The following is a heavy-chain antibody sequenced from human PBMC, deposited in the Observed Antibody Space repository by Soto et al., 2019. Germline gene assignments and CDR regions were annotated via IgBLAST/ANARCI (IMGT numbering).Heavy chain of an antibody. V-gene: IGHV3-23*01. J-gene: IGHJ4*02. D-gene: IGHD2-2*01. CDR1: GFTFSSYA. CDR2: ISDGGGST. CDR3: AKDPVSGYCISDSCYLFDS. Sequence: GGSLRLSCAASGFTFSSYAMSWVRQAPGKGLEWVSSISDGGGSTYYADSVKGRFTISRDNSKNTLYLQMNSLRAEDTAVYFCAKDPVSGYCISDSCYLFDSWGQGTLVTVSS.